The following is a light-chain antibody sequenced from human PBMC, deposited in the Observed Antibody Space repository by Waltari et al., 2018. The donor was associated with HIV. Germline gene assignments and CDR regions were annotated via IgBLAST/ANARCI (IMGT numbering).Light chain of an antibody. CDR3: SSYAGSNNWV. CDR2: EVS. J-gene: IGLJ2*01. Sequence: QSALTQPPSASGSPGQSVTISCTGPSSDVGGSNYVSWYQQHPGKAPKLMIYEVSKRPSGVPDRFSGSKSGNTASLTVSGLQAEDEADYYCSSYAGSNNWVFGGGTTLTVL. V-gene: IGLV2-8*01. CDR1: SSDVGGSNY.